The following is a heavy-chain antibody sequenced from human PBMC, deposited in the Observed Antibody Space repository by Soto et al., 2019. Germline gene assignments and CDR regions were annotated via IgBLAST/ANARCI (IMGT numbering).Heavy chain of an antibody. CDR3: ARTFGATSWYYYYYGMDV. Sequence: QVQLVQSGAEVKKPGASVKVSCKASGYTFTGYYMHWVRQAPGQGLEWMGWINPNSGGTNYAQKFQGRVTMTRDTSISTAYMELSRLRSDDTAVYYCARTFGATSWYYYYYGMDVWGQGTTVTGSS. D-gene: IGHD1-26*01. CDR1: GYTFTGYY. J-gene: IGHJ6*02. CDR2: INPNSGGT. V-gene: IGHV1-2*02.